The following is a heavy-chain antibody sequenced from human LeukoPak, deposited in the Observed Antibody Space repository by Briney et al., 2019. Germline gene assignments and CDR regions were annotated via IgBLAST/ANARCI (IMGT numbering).Heavy chain of an antibody. J-gene: IGHJ6*02. V-gene: IGHV1-46*01. CDR3: ARDLHLARGYYGMDV. CDR2: INPSGGST. Sequence: GASVKVSCKASGYTFTSYYMHWVRQAPGQGLEWMGIINPSGGSTSYAQKFQGRVTMTRDTSTSTVYMELSSLRSEDTAVYYCARDLHLARGYYGMDVWGQGTTVTVSS. CDR1: GYTFTSYY.